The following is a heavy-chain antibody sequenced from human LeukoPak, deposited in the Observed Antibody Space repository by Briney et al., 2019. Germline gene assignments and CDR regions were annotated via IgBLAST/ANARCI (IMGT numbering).Heavy chain of an antibody. Sequence: GGSLRLSCAASGLTFSRLAMTWVRQAPGKGLEWVSTISASGPYYADAVRGRFTISRDNAKSTAFLQMKSLRAEDTGIYYCARFFVPEEHNPAWYEAHWGQGILVTVSS. J-gene: IGHJ4*02. CDR1: GLTFSRLA. V-gene: IGHV3-23*01. CDR2: ISASGP. D-gene: IGHD3-3*01. CDR3: ARFFVPEEHNPAWYEAH.